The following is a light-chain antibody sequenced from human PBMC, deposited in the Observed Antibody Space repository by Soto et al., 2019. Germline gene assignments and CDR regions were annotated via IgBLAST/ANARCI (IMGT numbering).Light chain of an antibody. CDR2: NNN. Sequence: QSVLTQPPSASTTPGQRVTISCSGSSSNIGSNTVNWYQQLPGTAPKLLIYNNNQRPSGVPDRISGSKSATSASLAISGLQSEDEADYYCAALDDSLNGVLFGGGTKLTVL. J-gene: IGLJ2*01. CDR3: AALDDSLNGVL. V-gene: IGLV1-44*01. CDR1: SSNIGSNT.